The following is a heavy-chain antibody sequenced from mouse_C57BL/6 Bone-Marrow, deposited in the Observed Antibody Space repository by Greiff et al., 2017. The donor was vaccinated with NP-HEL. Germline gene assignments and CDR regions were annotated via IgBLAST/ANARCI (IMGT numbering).Heavy chain of an antibody. Sequence: VQLQQPGAELVRPGASVKLSCTASGFNIKDDYMHWVKQRPEQGLEWIGWIDPENGDTEYASKFQGKATITADTSSNTAYLQLSSLTSEDTAVYYCTAYYSNPGAYWGQGTLVTVSA. J-gene: IGHJ3*01. D-gene: IGHD2-5*01. CDR2: IDPENGDT. CDR3: TAYYSNPGAY. CDR1: GFNIKDDY. V-gene: IGHV14-4*01.